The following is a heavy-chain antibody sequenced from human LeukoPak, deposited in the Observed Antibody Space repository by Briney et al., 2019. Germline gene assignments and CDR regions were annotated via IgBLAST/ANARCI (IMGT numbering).Heavy chain of an antibody. CDR3: ARQNSSGRQQLFDY. J-gene: IGHJ4*02. CDR1: GGSISSSSYY. CDR2: IYYSGST. V-gene: IGHV4-39*01. D-gene: IGHD6-13*01. Sequence: SETLSLTCTVSGGSISSSSYYWGWIRQPPGKGLEWIGSIYYSGSTYYNPSLKSRGTVSVDTSKNQFSLKLSSVTAADTAVYYCARQNSSGRQQLFDYWGQGTLVTVSS.